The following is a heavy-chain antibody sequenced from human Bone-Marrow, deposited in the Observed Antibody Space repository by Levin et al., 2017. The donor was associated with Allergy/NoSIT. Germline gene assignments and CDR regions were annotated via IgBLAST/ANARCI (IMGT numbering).Heavy chain of an antibody. D-gene: IGHD3-3*01. V-gene: IGHV1-18*01. J-gene: IGHJ4*02. CDR2: ISAYNGNT. CDR3: AREVLPYDFWSGYYTGPKYYFDY. CDR1: GYTFTSYG. Sequence: ASVKVSCKASGYTFTSYGISWVRQAPGQGLEWMGWISAYNGNTNYAQKLQGRVTMTTDTSTSTAYMELRSLRSDDTAVYYCAREVLPYDFWSGYYTGPKYYFDYWGQGTLVTVSS.